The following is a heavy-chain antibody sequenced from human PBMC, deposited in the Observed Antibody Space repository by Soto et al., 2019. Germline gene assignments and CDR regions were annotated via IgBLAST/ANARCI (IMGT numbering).Heavy chain of an antibody. D-gene: IGHD1-1*01. CDR2: ISAHNGNT. Sequence: QVHLLQSGAEVKKPGASVKVSCKGSGYGFTTYGITWVRQAPGQGIEWMAWISAHNGNTNYAQKLQGRVTVTRDTSTSTAYMELRSLRSDDTAVYYCARGRYGDYWGQGALVTVSS. CDR3: ARGRYGDY. J-gene: IGHJ4*02. V-gene: IGHV1-18*01. CDR1: GYGFTTYG.